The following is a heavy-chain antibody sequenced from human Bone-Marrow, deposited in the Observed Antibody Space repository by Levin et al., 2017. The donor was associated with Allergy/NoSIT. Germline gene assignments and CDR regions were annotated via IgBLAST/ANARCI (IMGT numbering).Heavy chain of an antibody. CDR3: AKNTYFYGSPTYNFLAFES. V-gene: IGHV3-23*01. J-gene: IGHJ4*02. CDR1: GFTLIKYG. Sequence: PGESLKISCAASGFTLIKYGMSWVRQAPGKGLEWVSSFSGNGDNKFYADSVQGRYTISRDSSTNTLFLQMNSLRVEDTAIYYCAKNTYFYGSPTYNFLAFESWGQGTLVAVSS. CDR2: FSGNGDNK. D-gene: IGHD3-10*01.